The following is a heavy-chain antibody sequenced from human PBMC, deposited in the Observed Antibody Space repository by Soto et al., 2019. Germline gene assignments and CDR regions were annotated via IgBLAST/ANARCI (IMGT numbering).Heavy chain of an antibody. CDR2: IDPSDSQT. V-gene: IGHV5-10-1*01. Sequence: PVESLTISCKGSGYSFAGYWITWVRQKPGKCLEWMGRIDPSDSQTYYSPSFRGHVTISATKSITTVFLQWSSLRASDTAMYYCARQIYDSDTGPNFKYYFDSWGQGTPVTVSS. J-gene: IGHJ4*02. D-gene: IGHD3-22*01. CDR3: ARQIYDSDTGPNFKYYFDS. CDR1: GYSFAGYW.